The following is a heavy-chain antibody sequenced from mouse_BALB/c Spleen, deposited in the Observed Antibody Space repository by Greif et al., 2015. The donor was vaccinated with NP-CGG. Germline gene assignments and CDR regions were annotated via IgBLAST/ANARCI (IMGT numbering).Heavy chain of an antibody. CDR1: GFAFSSYD. D-gene: IGHD2-1*01. CDR2: ISSGGGST. J-gene: IGHJ2*01. Sequence: EVQLVESGGGLVKPGGSLKLSCAASGFAFSSYDMSWVRQTPERRLEWVAYISSGGGSTYYPDTVKGRFTISRDNAKNTLYLQMSSLKSEDTAMYYCARLYGNYVWDFDYWGQGTTLTVSS. V-gene: IGHV5-12-1*01. CDR3: ARLYGNYVWDFDY.